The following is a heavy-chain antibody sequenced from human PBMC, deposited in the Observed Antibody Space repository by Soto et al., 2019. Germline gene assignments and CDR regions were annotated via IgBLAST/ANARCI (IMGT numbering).Heavy chain of an antibody. J-gene: IGHJ3*02. CDR2: IYYSGST. CDR1: GVSVSSGSYY. V-gene: IGHV4-61*01. CDR3: ARVSYDYGDYVENAFDI. Sequence: SETLSLTCSVSGVSVSSGSYYWSWIRQPPGKGLEWIGYIYYSGSTNYNPSLKSRVTISVDTSKNQFSLKLSSVTAADTAVYYCARVSYDYGDYVENAFDIWGQGTMVTVSS. D-gene: IGHD4-17*01.